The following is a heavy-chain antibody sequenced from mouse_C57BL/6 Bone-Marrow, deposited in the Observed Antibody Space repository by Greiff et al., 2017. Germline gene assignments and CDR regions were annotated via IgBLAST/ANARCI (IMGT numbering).Heavy chain of an antibody. J-gene: IGHJ4*01. V-gene: IGHV1-72*01. D-gene: IGHD2-4*01. CDR1: GYTFTSYW. CDR2: IDPNSGGT. Sequence: QVQLQQPGAELVKPGASVKLSCTASGYTFTSYWMHWVKQRPGRGLEWIGRIDPNSGGTKYTEKFQSKATLTVDKPSSPAYMQLSSLTSEDSAVYYCARYTYLYDYDRRDYYAMDYWGQGTSVTVSA. CDR3: ARYTYLYDYDRRDYYAMDY.